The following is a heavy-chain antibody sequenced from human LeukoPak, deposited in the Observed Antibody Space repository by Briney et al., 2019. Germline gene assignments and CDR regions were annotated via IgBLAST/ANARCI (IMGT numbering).Heavy chain of an antibody. J-gene: IGHJ4*02. CDR2: ISYDGSNK. Sequence: GGSLRLSCAASGFTFSSYAMHWVRQAPGKGLEWVAVISYDGSNKYYADSVKGRFTISRDNSKNTLYLQMNSLRAEDTAVYYCARDGDYGDYFDYWGQGTLVTVSS. CDR1: GFTFSSYA. V-gene: IGHV3-30-3*01. CDR3: ARDGDYGDYFDY. D-gene: IGHD4-17*01.